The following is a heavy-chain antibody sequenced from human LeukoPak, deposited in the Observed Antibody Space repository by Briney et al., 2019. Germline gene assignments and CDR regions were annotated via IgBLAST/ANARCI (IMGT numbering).Heavy chain of an antibody. Sequence: QPGGSLRLSCAASGFTFSSYAMSWVRQAPGKGLEWVSAISGSGGSTYYADSVKGRFTISRDNSKNTLYLQMSSLRAEDTAVYYCAKVQEDYGDYYFDYWGQGTLVTVSS. D-gene: IGHD4-17*01. CDR2: ISGSGGST. J-gene: IGHJ4*02. V-gene: IGHV3-23*01. CDR1: GFTFSSYA. CDR3: AKVQEDYGDYYFDY.